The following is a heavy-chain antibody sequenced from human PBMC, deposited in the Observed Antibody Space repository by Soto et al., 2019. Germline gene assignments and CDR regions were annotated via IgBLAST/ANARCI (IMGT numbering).Heavy chain of an antibody. CDR2: IYYSGST. D-gene: IGHD3-10*01. CDR3: VSMVRGVIISGFDY. Sequence: QLQLQESGPGLVKPSETLSLTCTVSGGSISSSSYYWGWIRQPPGKGLEWIGSIYYSGSTYYNPSLKSRVTISVDTSKNQFSLKLSSVTAADTAVYYCVSMVRGVIISGFDYWGQGTLVTVSS. CDR1: GGSISSSSYY. V-gene: IGHV4-39*01. J-gene: IGHJ4*02.